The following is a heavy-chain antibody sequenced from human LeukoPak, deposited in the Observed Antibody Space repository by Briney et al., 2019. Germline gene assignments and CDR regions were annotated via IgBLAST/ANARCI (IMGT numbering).Heavy chain of an antibody. CDR3: ARDGDY. Sequence: PVGSLRLSCAASGFTFSSYSMNWVRQAPGKGLEWVANIKQDGSEKYYVDSVKGRFTITRDNAKNSLYLQMNSLRAEDTAVYYCARDGDYWGQGTLVTVSS. CDR2: IKQDGSEK. CDR1: GFTFSSYS. D-gene: IGHD7-27*01. V-gene: IGHV3-7*01. J-gene: IGHJ4*02.